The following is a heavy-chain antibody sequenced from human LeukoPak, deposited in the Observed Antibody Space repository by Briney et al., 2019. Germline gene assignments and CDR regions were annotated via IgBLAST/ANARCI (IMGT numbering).Heavy chain of an antibody. CDR2: IYSTGST. J-gene: IGHJ5*02. V-gene: IGHV4-38-2*02. D-gene: IGHD3-10*01. CDR3: ARVLELLWFGELFNWFDP. Sequence: SETLSLTCTVSGYSISSGYYWGWIRQPAGKGLEYLGRIYSTGSTNYNPSLRSRVTISVDTSKNHFSLKLSSVTAADTAVYYCARVLELLWFGELFNWFDPWGQGTLVTVSS. CDR1: GYSISSGYY.